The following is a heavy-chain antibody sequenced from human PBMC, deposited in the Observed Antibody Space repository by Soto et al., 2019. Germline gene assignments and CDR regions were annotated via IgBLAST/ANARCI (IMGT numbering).Heavy chain of an antibody. CDR1: GFSLSTRGVG. J-gene: IGHJ4*02. Sequence: SGPTLVNPTQTLTLTCTFSGFSLSTRGVGVAWIRQPPGKALEWLALIFWDDDKWYNPSLKSRLTITEDTSKNQVVLIMTNMDPVDTATYYCAHRPRGYAYYFDFWGRGTLVTVSS. D-gene: IGHD5-12*01. CDR3: AHRPRGYAYYFDF. V-gene: IGHV2-5*02. CDR2: IFWDDDK.